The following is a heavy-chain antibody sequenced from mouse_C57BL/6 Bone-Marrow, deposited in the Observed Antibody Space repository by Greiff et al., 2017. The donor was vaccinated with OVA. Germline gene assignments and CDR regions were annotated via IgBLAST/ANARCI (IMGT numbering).Heavy chain of an antibody. D-gene: IGHD4-1*01. CDR2: IDPSDSYT. V-gene: IGHV1-69*01. CDR3: ARYWVYYYAMDY. CDR1: GYTFTSYW. J-gene: IGHJ4*01. Sequence: VQLQQPGAELVMPGASVKLSCKASGYTFTSYWMHWVKQRPGQGLEWIGEIDPSDSYTNYNQKFKGKSTLTVDKSSRTAYMQLSSLTSEDSAVYYCARYWVYYYAMDYWGQGTSVTVSS.